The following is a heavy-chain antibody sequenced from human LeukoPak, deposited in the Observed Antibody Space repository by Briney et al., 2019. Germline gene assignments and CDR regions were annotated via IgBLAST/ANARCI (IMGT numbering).Heavy chain of an antibody. J-gene: IGHJ5*02. CDR2: INSDGSTT. CDR3: ARVSYYGRSGYYTPFDP. CDR1: GFTFSSYW. V-gene: IGHV3-74*01. D-gene: IGHD3-22*01. Sequence: GGSLRLSCAASGFTFSSYWMHWVRQAPGKGLVWVSRINSDGSTTSYADSVKGRFTISRDNAKNTLYLQMNILRDEDTAVYYCARVSYYGRSGYYTPFDPWGQGTLVTVSS.